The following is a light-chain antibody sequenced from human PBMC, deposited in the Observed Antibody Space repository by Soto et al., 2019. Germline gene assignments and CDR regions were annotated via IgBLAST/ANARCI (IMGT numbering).Light chain of an antibody. CDR2: DVS. V-gene: IGLV2-11*01. J-gene: IGLJ1*01. Sequence: QSALTQPRSVSGSPGQSVTISCTGASSDVGTYNFVSWYQQHPGRAPKVMIHDVSQRPSGVPDRFSGSMSGNTASLTISGLQAEDGAEYYCCSYAGRYTFVFGTGTKVTVL. CDR3: CSYAGRYTFV. CDR1: SSDVGTYNF.